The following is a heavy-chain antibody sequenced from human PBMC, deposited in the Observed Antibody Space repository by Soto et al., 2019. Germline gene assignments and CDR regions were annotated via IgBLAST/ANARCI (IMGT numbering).Heavy chain of an antibody. CDR1: GYSFTSYW. CDR3: GRLSVAVTADSLDY. Sequence: PGESLKISCKGSGYSFTSYWIGWVRQMPGKGLEWMGIVYPGDSDARYSPSFQGQVTISADKSTNTAFLQWSSLKASDTAMYYCGRLSVAVTADSLDYWRQGTLVTRSS. V-gene: IGHV5-51*01. CDR2: VYPGDSDA. D-gene: IGHD6-19*01. J-gene: IGHJ4*02.